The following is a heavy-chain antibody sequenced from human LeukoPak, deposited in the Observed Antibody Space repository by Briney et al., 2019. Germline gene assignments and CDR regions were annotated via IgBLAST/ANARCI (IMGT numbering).Heavy chain of an antibody. D-gene: IGHD3-3*01. CDR2: IYYSGST. J-gene: IGHJ5*02. V-gene: IGHV4-59*01. CDR3: ARASTYYDFWSGYYPPNWFDP. Sequence: SETLSLTCTVSGGSIRSYYWSWIRQPPGKGLEWIGYIYYSGSTNYNPSLKSRVTISVDTSKNQFSLKLSSVTAADTAVYYCARASTYYDFWSGYYPPNWFDPWGQGTLVTVSS. CDR1: GGSIRSYY.